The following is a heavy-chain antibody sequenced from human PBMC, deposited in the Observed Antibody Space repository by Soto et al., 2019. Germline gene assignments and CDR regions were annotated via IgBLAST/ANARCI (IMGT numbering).Heavy chain of an antibody. V-gene: IGHV4-59*08. CDR1: GDSINNYY. CDR2: YYYSGST. Sequence: PSETLSLTCTVSGDSINNYYWNWIRQPPGKGLEWIVYYYYSGSTNYNPSLKSRVTISVDTAKNQFSLRLRSVTAADTAVYYCARVGGSGWNFDSWGQGILVTVSS. CDR3: ARVGGSGWNFDS. D-gene: IGHD6-19*01. J-gene: IGHJ4*02.